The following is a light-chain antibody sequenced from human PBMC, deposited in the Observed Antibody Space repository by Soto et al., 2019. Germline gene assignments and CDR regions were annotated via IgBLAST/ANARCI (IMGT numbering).Light chain of an antibody. CDR1: QSVSSN. CDR3: QQYNNWRT. J-gene: IGKJ1*01. CDR2: GAS. V-gene: IGKV3-15*01. Sequence: EIVMTQSPATLSVSPGVSATLSCRASQSVSSNLAWYQQKPGQAPRLLIYGASTRATGIPARFSGSGSGTEFTLTISSLQSEDFAVYYCQQYNNWRTFGQGTKVEIK.